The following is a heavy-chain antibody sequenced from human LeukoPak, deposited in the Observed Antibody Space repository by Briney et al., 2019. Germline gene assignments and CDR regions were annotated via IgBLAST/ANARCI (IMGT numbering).Heavy chain of an antibody. CDR3: ARGRLGYCSSTSCAAHDAFDI. J-gene: IGHJ3*02. V-gene: IGHV4-38-2*02. D-gene: IGHD2-2*01. CDR1: GYSISSGYY. CDR2: IYHSGST. Sequence: SETLSLTCTVSGYSISSGYYWGWIRQPPGKGLEWIGSIYHSGSTYYNPSLKSRVTISVDTSKNQFSLKLSSVTAADTAVYYCARGRLGYCSSTSCAAHDAFDIWGQGTMVTVSS.